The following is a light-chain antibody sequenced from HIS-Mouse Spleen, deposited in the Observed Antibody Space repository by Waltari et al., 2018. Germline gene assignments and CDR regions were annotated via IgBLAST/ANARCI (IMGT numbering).Light chain of an antibody. V-gene: IGKV1-8*01. CDR3: QQYYSYPFT. CDR2: AAS. Sequence: AIRMTQSPSSLSASTGDRVPITSRASQGISSYLAWYQQKPGKAPKLLIYAASTLQSGVPSRFSGSGSGTDFTLTISCLQSEDFATYYCQQYYSYPFTFGPGTKVDIK. CDR1: QGISSY. J-gene: IGKJ3*01.